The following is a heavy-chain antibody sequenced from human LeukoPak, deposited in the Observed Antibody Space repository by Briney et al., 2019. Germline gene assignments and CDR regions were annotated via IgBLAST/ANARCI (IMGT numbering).Heavy chain of an antibody. V-gene: IGHV3-NL1*01. D-gene: IGHD1-1*01. CDR2: IHSGGNI. CDR1: GFTFSSYG. Sequence: GGSLRLSCAASGFTFSSYGMHWVRQAPGKGLEWVSIIHSGGNIYYADSVKGRFTISRDNSKNTLYLQMNSLRAEDTAVYYCARDRGYAMDVWGQGTTVTVSS. J-gene: IGHJ6*02. CDR3: ARDRGYAMDV.